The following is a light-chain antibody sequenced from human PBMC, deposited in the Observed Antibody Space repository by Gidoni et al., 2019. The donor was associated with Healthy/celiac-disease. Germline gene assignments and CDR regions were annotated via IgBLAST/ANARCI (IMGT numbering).Light chain of an antibody. CDR1: QSLGTF. V-gene: IGKV3-11*01. CDR3: QQRGRWPLT. J-gene: IGKJ4*01. Sequence: EIVLTHSPATLSLSPGERATLSCRASQSLGTFLVWYQHKPGQAPRLLIYGASTRSTGVPARFSGAGSGTDFTLTIASLEPEDFAIYYCQQRGRWPLTFGGGTRVEI. CDR2: GAS.